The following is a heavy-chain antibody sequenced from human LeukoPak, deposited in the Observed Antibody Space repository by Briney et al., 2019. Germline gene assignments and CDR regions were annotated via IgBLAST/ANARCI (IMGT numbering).Heavy chain of an antibody. Sequence: SETLSLTCTVSGGSISSYYWSWIRQPPGKGLEWIGYIYYSGSTNYNPSLKSRVTISVDTSKNQFSLKLSSVTAADTAVYYCARGGGTTGTLGYYYYYYMDVWGKGTTVTVSS. D-gene: IGHD1-1*01. CDR3: ARGGGTTGTLGYYYYYYMDV. V-gene: IGHV4-59*01. J-gene: IGHJ6*03. CDR1: GGSISSYY. CDR2: IYYSGST.